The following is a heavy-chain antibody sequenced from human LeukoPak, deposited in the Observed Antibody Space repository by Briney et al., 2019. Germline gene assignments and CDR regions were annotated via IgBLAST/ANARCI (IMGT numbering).Heavy chain of an antibody. CDR1: GFTFSSYW. Sequence: GGSLRLSCAASGFTFSSYWMSWVRQAPGKGLEWVSAISGSGDNTYYADSVKGRFTISRDNSKNTLYLQMNSLRAEDTAVYYCAKENNWNDGRFNYFDYWGQGTLVTVSS. V-gene: IGHV3-23*01. CDR3: AKENNWNDGRFNYFDY. J-gene: IGHJ4*02. D-gene: IGHD1-20*01. CDR2: ISGSGDNT.